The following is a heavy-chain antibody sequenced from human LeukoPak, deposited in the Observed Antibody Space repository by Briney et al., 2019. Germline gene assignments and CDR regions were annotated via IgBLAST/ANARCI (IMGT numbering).Heavy chain of an antibody. J-gene: IGHJ3*02. CDR2: IKPILCTS. Sequence: ASVKVSCKASGGTFSNYAISWVRQPPRQGLECMGGIKPILCTSNYAQNVHGRVTITTDESTRTAYMQPTSLRAGDTAAYYCASPGGPIAVDAFDIRGQGTMVTVSS. CDR1: GGTFSNYA. V-gene: IGHV1-69*05. D-gene: IGHD6-13*01. CDR3: ASPGGPIAVDAFDI.